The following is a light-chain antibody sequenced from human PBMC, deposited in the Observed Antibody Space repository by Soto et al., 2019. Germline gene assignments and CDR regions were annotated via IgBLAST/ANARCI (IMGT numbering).Light chain of an antibody. Sequence: VLTKPPSVSGVPGQRGTISCTRSSSNIGAGYDVHWYQQLPGTAPKLLIYGNSNRPSGVPDRFSGSKSGTSASLAITGLQAEDEADYYCQSYDSSLSALYVFGTGTKVTVL. CDR2: GNS. CDR1: SSNIGAGYD. CDR3: QSYDSSLSALYV. V-gene: IGLV1-40*01. J-gene: IGLJ1*01.